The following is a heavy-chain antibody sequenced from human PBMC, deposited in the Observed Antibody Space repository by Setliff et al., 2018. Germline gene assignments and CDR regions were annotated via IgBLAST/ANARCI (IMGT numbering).Heavy chain of an antibody. V-gene: IGHV4-31*03. D-gene: IGHD3-10*01. CDR1: GGSISSGGYY. J-gene: IGHJ6*03. CDR2: IYYSGST. Sequence: SETLSLTCTVSGGSISSGGYYWSWIRQHPGKGLEWIGYIYYSGSTYYNPSLKSRVTISVDTSKNQFSLKLSSVTAADTAVYYCTRAGSRGLLWFGREYYYYMDVWGKGTTVTVSS. CDR3: TRAGSRGLLWFGREYYYYMDV.